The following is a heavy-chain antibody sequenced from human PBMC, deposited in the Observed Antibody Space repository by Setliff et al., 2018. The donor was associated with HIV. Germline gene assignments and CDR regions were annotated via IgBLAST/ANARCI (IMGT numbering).Heavy chain of an antibody. CDR2: IIPIFGTT. Sequence: SVKVSCKASGGTFSSYAISWVRQAPGQGLEWMGGIIPIFGTTKYAQKFQGRVTITTDESTSTAYMELSSLRSEDTAVYYCARAPRDGNNYGYQPYYFDYWGQGTLVTVSS. D-gene: IGHD4-17*01. J-gene: IGHJ4*02. V-gene: IGHV1-69*05. CDR1: GGTFSSYA. CDR3: ARAPRDGNNYGYQPYYFDY.